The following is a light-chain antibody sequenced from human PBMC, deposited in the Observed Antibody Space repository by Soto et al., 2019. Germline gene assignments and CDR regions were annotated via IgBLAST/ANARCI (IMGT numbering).Light chain of an antibody. CDR3: QQRGNWSPLT. CDR1: QSVSGY. V-gene: IGKV3-11*01. CDR2: DAS. Sequence: EIVLTQSPATLSLSPGERATLSCRASQSVSGYLARYQQKPGQPPRLLIYDASNRATGIPARFSGSGSGTDFTLNISSLEPEDFAVYYCQQRGNWSPLTFGGGTKVDIK. J-gene: IGKJ4*01.